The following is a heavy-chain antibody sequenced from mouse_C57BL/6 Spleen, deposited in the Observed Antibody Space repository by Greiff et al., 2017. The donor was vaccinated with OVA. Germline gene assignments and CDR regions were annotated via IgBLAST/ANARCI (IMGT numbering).Heavy chain of an antibody. Sequence: QVQLQQSGAELVKPGASVKISCKASGYAFSSYWMNWVKQRPGKGLEWIGQIYPGDGDTNYNGKFKGKATLTADKSSSTAYMQLSSLTSEDSAVYFCARRGLYDGYYVSDYWGQGTTLTVSS. D-gene: IGHD2-3*01. J-gene: IGHJ2*01. V-gene: IGHV1-80*01. CDR3: ARRGLYDGYYVSDY. CDR2: IYPGDGDT. CDR1: GYAFSSYW.